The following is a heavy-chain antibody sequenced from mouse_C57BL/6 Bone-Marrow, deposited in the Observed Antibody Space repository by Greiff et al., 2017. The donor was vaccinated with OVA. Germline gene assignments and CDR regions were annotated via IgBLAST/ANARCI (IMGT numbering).Heavy chain of an antibody. V-gene: IGHV1-69*01. Sequence: VQLQQSGAELVMPGASVKLSCKASGYTFTSYWMHWVKQRPGQGLEWIGEIDPSDSYTNYNQKFKGKSTLTVDKSSSTAYMQLSSLTSDDSAVYYCAISYYFYYWGQGTTLTVSS. CDR3: AISYYFYY. CDR2: IDPSDSYT. CDR1: GYTFTSYW. J-gene: IGHJ2*01.